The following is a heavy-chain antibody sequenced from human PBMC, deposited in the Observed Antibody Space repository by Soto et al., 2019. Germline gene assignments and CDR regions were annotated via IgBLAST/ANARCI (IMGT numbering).Heavy chain of an antibody. D-gene: IGHD6-13*01. CDR2: IYHSAST. CDR1: GGSISSGGYS. V-gene: IGHV4-30-2*01. J-gene: IGHJ3*02. Sequence: SETLSLTCAVSGGSISSGGYSWSWLRQPPGKGLEWIGYIYHSASTYYNPSLKRRVTISVDTSKNQFSLNLSSVTAADTAVYYCARDGGRIAATGSRYAFDIWGHGTMVT. CDR3: ARDGGRIAATGSRYAFDI.